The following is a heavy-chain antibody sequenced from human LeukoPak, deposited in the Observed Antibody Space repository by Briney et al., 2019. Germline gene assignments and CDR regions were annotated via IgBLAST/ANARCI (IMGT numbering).Heavy chain of an antibody. Sequence: GGSLRLSCAASGFTFSSYAMSWVRQAPGKGLEWVSAISGSGGSTYYADSVKGRFTISRDNSKNTLYLQMNSLRAEDTAVYYCAKISYYDILTGHHVDYWGQEPLVTFSS. V-gene: IGHV3-23*01. CDR1: GFTFSSYA. D-gene: IGHD3-9*01. J-gene: IGHJ4*02. CDR3: AKISYYDILTGHHVDY. CDR2: ISGSGGST.